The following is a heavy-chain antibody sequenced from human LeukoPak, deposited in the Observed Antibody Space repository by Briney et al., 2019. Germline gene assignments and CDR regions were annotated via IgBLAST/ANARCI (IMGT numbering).Heavy chain of an antibody. J-gene: IGHJ4*02. CDR1: GYTFTGYY. V-gene: IGHV1-2*02. CDR3: ERCQGTTMTLYS. Sequence: ASVKVSCKTSGYTFTGYYMHWVRQAPGQGLEWMGWINPNSGGTNYAQKFQGRVTMTRDTSIRTAYMELGSLRSDDTAVYYCERCQGTTMTLYSWGQGTLVTVSS. D-gene: IGHD1-1*01. CDR2: INPNSGGT.